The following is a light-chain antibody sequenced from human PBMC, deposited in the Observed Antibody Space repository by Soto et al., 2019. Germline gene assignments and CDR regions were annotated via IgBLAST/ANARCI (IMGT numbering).Light chain of an antibody. Sequence: DIEMTQSPSSLSASLGDTVTITCRASQGIGNFLAWYQQKPGDVPKLLIYGASTRATDIPASLSGSGSGTDFTLTISSLQSEDSAVYYCQQYSDWPPTFGQGTKVDIK. V-gene: IGKV1-27*01. CDR1: QGIGNF. CDR2: GAS. CDR3: QQYSDWPPT. J-gene: IGKJ1*01.